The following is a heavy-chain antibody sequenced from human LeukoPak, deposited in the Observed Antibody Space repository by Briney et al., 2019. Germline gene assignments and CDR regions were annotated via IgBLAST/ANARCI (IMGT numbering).Heavy chain of an antibody. CDR3: ARGGYGYNFFDY. CDR2: MNSDGSSI. D-gene: IGHD5-24*01. Sequence: GGSLRLSCAGSGFTFSSHWMYWVRQAPGRGLLWVSRMNSDGSSISYADSVKGRFTISRDNAKNTLYLQMNSLRAEDTAVYYCARGGYGYNFFDYWGQGTLVTVSS. V-gene: IGHV3-74*01. CDR1: GFTFSSHW. J-gene: IGHJ4*02.